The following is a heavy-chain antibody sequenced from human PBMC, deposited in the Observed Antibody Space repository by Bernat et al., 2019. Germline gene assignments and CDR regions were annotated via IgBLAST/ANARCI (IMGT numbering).Heavy chain of an antibody. CDR2: ISSSSSYT. J-gene: IGHJ4*02. Sequence: EVQLVESGGGLVKPGGSLRLSCVASGFTFSSYSMNWVRQAPGKGLEWVSYISSSSSYTNYAASVKGRFTISRDNAKNSLYLQMNSLRAEDTAVYYCATLVVPAAMIAAAGNRDDYWGQGTLVTVSS. CDR1: GFTFSSYS. CDR3: ATLVVPAAMIAAAGNRDDY. D-gene: IGHD2-2*01. V-gene: IGHV3-21*01.